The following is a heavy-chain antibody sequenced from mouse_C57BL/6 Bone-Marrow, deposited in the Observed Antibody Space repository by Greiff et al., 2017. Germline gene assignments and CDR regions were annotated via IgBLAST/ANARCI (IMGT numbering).Heavy chain of an antibody. J-gene: IGHJ3*01. CDR2: INPYNGGT. CDR3: ALYDYDPFAY. V-gene: IGHV1-19*01. D-gene: IGHD2-4*01. Sequence: EVQLQQSGPVLVKPGASVKMSCKASGYTFTDYYMNWVKQSHGKSLEWIGVINPYNGGTSYNQKFKGKATLTVDKSSSTAYMELNSLTSEDSAVYYCALYDYDPFAYWGQGTLVTVSA. CDR1: GYTFTDYY.